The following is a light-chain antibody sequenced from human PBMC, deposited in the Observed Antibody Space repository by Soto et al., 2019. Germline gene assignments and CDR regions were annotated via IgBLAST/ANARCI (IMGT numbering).Light chain of an antibody. Sequence: QCVLTQXPSASGTPRQGVTIACSGTTSNIGSNYVYWYQQLPGTAPKLLIYRNNQRPSGVPDRFSGSKSGTSASLAISGLRSDDEADYFCATWDDSLNGFYVFGTGTKVTVL. J-gene: IGLJ1*01. CDR3: ATWDDSLNGFYV. CDR2: RNN. CDR1: TSNIGSNY. V-gene: IGLV1-47*01.